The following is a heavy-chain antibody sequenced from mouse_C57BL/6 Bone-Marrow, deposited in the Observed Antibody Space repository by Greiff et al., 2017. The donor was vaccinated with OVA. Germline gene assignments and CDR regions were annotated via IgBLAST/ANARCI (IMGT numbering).Heavy chain of an antibody. Sequence: EVQLQQSGAELVRPGASVKLSCTASGFNIKDDYMHWVKQRPEQGLEWIGWIDPENGDTEYASKFQGKATITADTSSNTAYLQLSSLTSEDTAVYYCTREGVVYYGYDYWGQGTTLTVSS. J-gene: IGHJ2*01. D-gene: IGHD2-2*01. CDR2: IDPENGDT. V-gene: IGHV14-4*01. CDR3: TREGVVYYGYDY. CDR1: GFNIKDDY.